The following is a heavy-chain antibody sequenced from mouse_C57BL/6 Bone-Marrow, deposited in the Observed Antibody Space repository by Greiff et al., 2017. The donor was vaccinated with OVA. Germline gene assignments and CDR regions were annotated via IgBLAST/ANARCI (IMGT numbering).Heavy chain of an antibody. J-gene: IGHJ4*01. CDR3: TTSGDLYAMDY. D-gene: IGHD3-1*01. CDR2: IDPENGDT. V-gene: IGHV14-4*01. Sequence: VQLQQSGAELVRPGASVKLSCTASGFNIKDYYMHWVKQRPEQGLEWIGWIDPENGDTEYASKFQGKGTITADTSSNTAYLQLSSLTSEDTAVYYCTTSGDLYAMDYWGRGTAVTVSS. CDR1: GFNIKDYY.